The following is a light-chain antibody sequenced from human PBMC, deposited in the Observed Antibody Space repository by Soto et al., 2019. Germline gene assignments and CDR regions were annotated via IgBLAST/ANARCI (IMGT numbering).Light chain of an antibody. V-gene: IGLV2-8*01. CDR2: EVS. CDR1: SSDVGGYNY. J-gene: IGLJ1*01. CDR3: SSDAGSDKYV. Sequence: QSVLTQPPSASGSPGQSVTISCTGTSSDVGGYNYVSWYQHHPGKAPKLMIYEVSKRPSGVPDRFSGSKSGNTASLTVSGLQPDDEADYYCSSDAGSDKYVFGSGIKGTGL.